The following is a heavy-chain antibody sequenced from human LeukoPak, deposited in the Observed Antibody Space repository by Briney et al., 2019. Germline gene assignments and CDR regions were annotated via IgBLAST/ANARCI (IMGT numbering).Heavy chain of an antibody. CDR3: ASRLPTVTTLFTEY. J-gene: IGHJ4*02. D-gene: IGHD4-17*01. Sequence: PGGSLRLSCAASGFTFSSYSMNWVRQAPGKGLEWVSSISSSSSYIYYADSVKGRFTISRDNSKNTLYLQMNSLRAEDTAVYYCASRLPTVTTLFTEYWGQGTLVTVSS. V-gene: IGHV3-21*01. CDR2: ISSSSSYI. CDR1: GFTFSSYS.